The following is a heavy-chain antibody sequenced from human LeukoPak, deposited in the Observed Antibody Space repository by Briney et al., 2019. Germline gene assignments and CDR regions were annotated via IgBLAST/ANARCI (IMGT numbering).Heavy chain of an antibody. V-gene: IGHV1-69*13. CDR3: ARTRKNNWNPLDY. CDR1: GGTFSTYA. D-gene: IGHD1-1*01. Sequence: ASVKVSCKASGGTFSTYAISWVRQAPGQGLEWMGGIIPIFGTTNYAQRFQGRVTITADESTSTAYMELSRLRSDDTAVYYCARTRKNNWNPLDYWGQGTLVTVSS. CDR2: IIPIFGTT. J-gene: IGHJ4*02.